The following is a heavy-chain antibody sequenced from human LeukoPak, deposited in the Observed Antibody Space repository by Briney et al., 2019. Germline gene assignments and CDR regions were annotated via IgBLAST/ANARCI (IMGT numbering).Heavy chain of an antibody. J-gene: IGHJ3*02. Sequence: GASVKVSCKASGYSFTGYYIHWVRQAPGQGLEWMGWINPNGGETNSAQKFQGRVTMTRDTSITTAYMELNSLRSDDTAVYYCAREDDYMFRAHAFDIWGQGTMVTVSS. D-gene: IGHD3-10*01. CDR3: AREDDYMFRAHAFDI. V-gene: IGHV1-2*02. CDR2: INPNGGET. CDR1: GYSFTGYY.